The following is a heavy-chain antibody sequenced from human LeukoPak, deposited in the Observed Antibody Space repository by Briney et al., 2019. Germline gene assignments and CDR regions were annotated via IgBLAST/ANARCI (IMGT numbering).Heavy chain of an antibody. CDR2: IYWDDDK. CDR3: ARLGLHGMDV. Sequence: SGPTLVNPTQTLTLTCTFSGFSLSTSGVGVGWIRQPPGKALEWLALIYWDDDKRYSPSLKSRLTITKDTSKNQVVLTMTNVDPVDTATYYCARLGLHGMDVWGQGTTVTVSS. D-gene: IGHD2-21*01. V-gene: IGHV2-5*02. CDR1: GFSLSTSGVG. J-gene: IGHJ6*02.